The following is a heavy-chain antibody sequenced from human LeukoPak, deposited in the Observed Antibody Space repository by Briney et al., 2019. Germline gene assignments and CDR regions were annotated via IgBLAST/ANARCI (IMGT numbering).Heavy chain of an antibody. D-gene: IGHD3-22*01. J-gene: IGHJ5*02. CDR3: ARDPRSITMIVRGNWFDP. CDR2: MSPNSGNT. V-gene: IGHV1-8*01. Sequence: GASVKVSCKASGYTFTSYDINWVRQATGQGLEWMGWMSPNSGNTGYAQKFQGRVTMTRNTSISTAYMELCSLRSEDTAVYYCARDPRSITMIVRGNWFDPWGQGTLVTVSS. CDR1: GYTFTSYD.